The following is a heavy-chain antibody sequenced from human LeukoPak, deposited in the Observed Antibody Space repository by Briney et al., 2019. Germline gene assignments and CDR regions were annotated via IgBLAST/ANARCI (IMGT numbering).Heavy chain of an antibody. J-gene: IGHJ2*01. CDR2: ISAYSGDT. D-gene: IGHD4-11*01. CDR1: GFIFTSYG. V-gene: IGHV1-18*01. CDR3: ARIADYSLNWYFDL. Sequence: ASVKVSCKASGFIFTSYGISWVRQAPGQGLEWLGWISAYSGDTKYAQKVQGRVTMTTDTSTSTAYMDLRSLRSDDTAVYYCARIADYSLNWYFDLWGRGTLVTVSS.